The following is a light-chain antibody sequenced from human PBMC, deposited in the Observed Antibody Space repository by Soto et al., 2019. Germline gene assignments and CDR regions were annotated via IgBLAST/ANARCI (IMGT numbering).Light chain of an antibody. Sequence: EVVLTQSPVTLSLSPGARATLSCRASQSFRGLLAWYQQKPGQAPRLLIYDAYNRATGIPPRFSGSGSGTDFTLTISSLEPEDFAVYFCQQYGYSQWTFGQGTKVDIK. J-gene: IGKJ1*01. CDR3: QQYGYSQWT. CDR2: DAY. CDR1: QSFRGL. V-gene: IGKV3-11*01.